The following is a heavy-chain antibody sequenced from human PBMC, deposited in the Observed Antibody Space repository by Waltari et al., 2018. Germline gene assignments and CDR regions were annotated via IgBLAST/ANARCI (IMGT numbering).Heavy chain of an antibody. Sequence: GSTNYNPSLKSRVTISVDTSKNQFSLKLSSVTAADTAVYYCARALSITGTTAFDIWGQGTMITVSS. J-gene: IGHJ3*02. V-gene: IGHV4-59*01. CDR2: GST. D-gene: IGHD1-7*01. CDR3: ARALSITGTTAFDI.